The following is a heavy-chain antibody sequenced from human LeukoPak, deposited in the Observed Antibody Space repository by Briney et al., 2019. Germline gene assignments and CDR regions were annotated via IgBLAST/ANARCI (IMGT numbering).Heavy chain of an antibody. CDR3: AILTTHSSSSQFDY. J-gene: IGHJ4*02. CDR2: ISGSGTIT. CDR1: GFTSSRYA. Sequence: PGGSLRLSCAASGFTSSRYAMSWVRQAPGKGLEWVSAISGSGTITYYADSVKGRFTISRDNSKDTLYLQMNSLRAEDTAIYFCAILTTHSSSSQFDYWGQGTLVTVSS. D-gene: IGHD6-6*01. V-gene: IGHV3-23*01.